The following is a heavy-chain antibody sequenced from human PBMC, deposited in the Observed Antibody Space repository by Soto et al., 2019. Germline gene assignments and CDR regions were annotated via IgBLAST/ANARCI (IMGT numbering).Heavy chain of an antibody. CDR3: ARGRITMIVPFDY. Sequence: GGSLRLSCAASGFTFSGYAMHWVRQAPGKGLEWVAVISYDGSNKYYADSVKGRFTISRDNSKNTLYLQMNSLRAEDTAVYYCARGRITMIVPFDYWGQGTLVTVSS. D-gene: IGHD3-22*01. CDR2: ISYDGSNK. V-gene: IGHV3-30-3*01. CDR1: GFTFSGYA. J-gene: IGHJ4*02.